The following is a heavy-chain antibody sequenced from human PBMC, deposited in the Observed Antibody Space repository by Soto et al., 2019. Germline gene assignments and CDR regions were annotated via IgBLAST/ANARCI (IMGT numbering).Heavy chain of an antibody. J-gene: IGHJ5*02. CDR1: GFSLSTSGVG. D-gene: IGHD3-16*01. CDR2: IYWDDDK. Sequence: SGPTLVKPTQTLTLTCTFSGFSLSTSGVGVGWIRQPPGKALEWLALIYWDDDKRYSPSLKSRLTITKDTSKNQVVLTMTNMAPVDTATYYCALASELVLFVPPAFDPWGQGTLVTVSS. CDR3: ALASELVLFVPPAFDP. V-gene: IGHV2-5*02.